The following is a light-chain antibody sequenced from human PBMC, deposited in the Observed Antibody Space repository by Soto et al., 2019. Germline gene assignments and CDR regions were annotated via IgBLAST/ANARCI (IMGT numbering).Light chain of an antibody. CDR2: GAS. Sequence: EIVMTQSPATLSVSPGEKATLSCRASKSVSRNLAWYQQKPGQAPRLLIYGASTRATGIPARFSGSGSGTEFTLTISSLQSEDFAVYYCQQYNNWPGYTFGQGTKLEIK. V-gene: IGKV3-15*01. J-gene: IGKJ2*01. CDR3: QQYNNWPGYT. CDR1: KSVSRN.